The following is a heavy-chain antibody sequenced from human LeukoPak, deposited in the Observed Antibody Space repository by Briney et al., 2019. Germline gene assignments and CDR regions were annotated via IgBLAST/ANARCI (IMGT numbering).Heavy chain of an antibody. J-gene: IGHJ4*02. V-gene: IGHV4-38-2*01. CDR2: IYHSGST. Sequence: SETLSLTCAVSGYSISSGYYWGWIRQPPGKGLEWIGSIYHSGSTYYNPSLKSRVTISVDTSKNQFSLKLSSVTAADTAVHYCARLITGTLDYWGQGTLVTVSS. D-gene: IGHD1-20*01. CDR3: ARLITGTLDY. CDR1: GYSISSGYY.